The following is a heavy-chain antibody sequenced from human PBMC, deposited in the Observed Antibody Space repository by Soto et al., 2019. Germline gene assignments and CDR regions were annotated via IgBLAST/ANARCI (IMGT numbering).Heavy chain of an antibody. CDR2: IYWDDAK. V-gene: IGHV2-5*02. CDR1: EFSLSTSGVG. CDR3: AHRCQASGSFHNWIHP. D-gene: IGHD3-10*01. J-gene: IGHJ5*02. Sequence: SGPTLVSPTRTLTLTCTFSEFSLSTSGVGVGWIRQPPGKALECLAVIYWDDAKRYNPSLKSRLTITKDTSKNQVVLTMTNMDPLDTATYYCAHRCQASGSFHNWIHPWGQATRGTV.